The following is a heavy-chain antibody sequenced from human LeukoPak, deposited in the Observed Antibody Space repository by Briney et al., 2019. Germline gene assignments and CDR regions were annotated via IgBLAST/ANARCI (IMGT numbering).Heavy chain of an antibody. Sequence: PGGSLRLSCAASGFTFSGCAMSWVRQAPGKGLEWVSAITGGGGSTNYADSVKGRFTISRDNSKNTLYLQMNSLRAEDTAVYYCAKTSGGSKFDYWGQGTLVTVSS. V-gene: IGHV3-23*01. CDR2: ITGGGGST. CDR3: AKTSGGSKFDY. D-gene: IGHD3-10*01. CDR1: GFTFSGCA. J-gene: IGHJ4*02.